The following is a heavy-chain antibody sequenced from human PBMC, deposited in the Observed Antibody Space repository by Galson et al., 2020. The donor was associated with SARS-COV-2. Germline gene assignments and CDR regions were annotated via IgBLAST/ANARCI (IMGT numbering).Heavy chain of an antibody. CDR1: GFTFSSYG. D-gene: IGHD6-13*01. J-gene: IGHJ4*02. Sequence: GGSLRLSCAASGFTFSSYGMHWVRQAPGKGLEWVAVIWYDGSNKYYADSVKGRFTISRDNSKNTLYLQMNSLRAEDTAVYYCARDTRQPGGLDYWGQGTLVTVSS. CDR3: ARDTRQPGGLDY. CDR2: IWYDGSNK. V-gene: IGHV3-33*01.